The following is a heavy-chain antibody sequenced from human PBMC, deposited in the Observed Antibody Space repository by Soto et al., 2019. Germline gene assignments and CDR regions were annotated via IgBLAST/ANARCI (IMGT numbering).Heavy chain of an antibody. CDR1: GFTFSDYY. J-gene: IGHJ6*02. CDR2: ISSSSSYT. Sequence: QVQLVESGGGLVKPGGSLRLSCAASGFTFSDYYMSWIRQAPGKGLEWVSYISSSSSYTNYADSVKGRFTISRDNAKNSLYLQMNSLRAEDTAVYYCARLIRYLQVRGAFPLDAYPGEYGMDVWGQGTTVTVSS. D-gene: IGHD3-10*01. CDR3: ARLIRYLQVRGAFPLDAYPGEYGMDV. V-gene: IGHV3-11*06.